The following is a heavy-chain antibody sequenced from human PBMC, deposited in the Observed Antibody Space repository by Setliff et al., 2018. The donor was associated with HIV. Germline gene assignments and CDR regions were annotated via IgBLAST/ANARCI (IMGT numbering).Heavy chain of an antibody. CDR3: ARGSYRGSGFFVRYFDF. D-gene: IGHD3-3*01. V-gene: IGHV4-34*01. CDR2: INHNGGT. J-gene: IGHJ4*02. CDR1: GGSFTSYY. Sequence: SETRSLTCAVDGGSFTSYYWTWIRQAPGKDLEWIGEINHNGGTNYNPSLKSRVTISVDRSKNQFFLRLTSVTAADTAVYYCARGSYRGSGFFVRYFDFWGQGSLVTVSS.